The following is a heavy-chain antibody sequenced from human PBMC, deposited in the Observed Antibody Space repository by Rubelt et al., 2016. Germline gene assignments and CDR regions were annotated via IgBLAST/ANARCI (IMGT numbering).Heavy chain of an antibody. CDR2: IYYSGST. D-gene: IGHD5-18*01. J-gene: IGHJ4*02. CDR1: GGSISSGGYS. V-gene: IGHV4-31*03. Sequence: QVQLQESGPGLVKPSQTLSLTCTVSGGSISSGGYSWSWIRQYPGKGLEWLGYIYYSGSTYYNPSLTSRITISVDTSKNQFSLKLSSVTAADTAVYYCASLKQLYYFDYWGQGTLVTVSS. CDR3: ASLKQLYYFDY.